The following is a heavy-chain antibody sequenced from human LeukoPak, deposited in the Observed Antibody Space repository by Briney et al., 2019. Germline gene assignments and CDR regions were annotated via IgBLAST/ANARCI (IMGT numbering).Heavy chain of an antibody. Sequence: GGSLRLSCAASGFTFSSYWMHWVRQAPGKGLVWVSRINSDGSSTSYADSVKGRFTISRDNAKNTLYLQMNSLRAEDTAVYYCARDFESGSYAEIDFDYWGQGTLVTVSS. CDR3: ARDFESGSYAEIDFDY. CDR1: GFTFSSYW. CDR2: INSDGSST. J-gene: IGHJ4*02. V-gene: IGHV3-74*01. D-gene: IGHD1-26*01.